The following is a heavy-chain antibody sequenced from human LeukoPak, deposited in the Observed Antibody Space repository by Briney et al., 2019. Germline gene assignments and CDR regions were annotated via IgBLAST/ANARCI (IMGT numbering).Heavy chain of an antibody. CDR3: AKVYPADYDILTGLYYYYYYGMDV. Sequence: GGSLRLSCAASGFTFSSYGMHWVRQAPGKGLEWVAVISYDGSNKYYADSVKGRFTISRDNSKNTLYLQMNSLRAEDTAVYCCAKVYPADYDILTGLYYYYYYGMDVWGQGTTVTVSS. D-gene: IGHD3-9*01. V-gene: IGHV3-30*18. CDR1: GFTFSSYG. J-gene: IGHJ6*02. CDR2: ISYDGSNK.